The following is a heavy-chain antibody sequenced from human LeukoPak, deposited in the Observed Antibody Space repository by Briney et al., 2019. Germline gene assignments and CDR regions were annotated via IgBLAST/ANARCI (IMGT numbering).Heavy chain of an antibody. J-gene: IGHJ4*02. CDR2: TYYRSKWYN. V-gene: IGHV6-1*01. D-gene: IGHD3-22*01. CDR3: ARGVYTMIDRLFDY. Sequence: SQTLSLTCAISGDSVSSNSAAWNWIRQSPSRGLEWLGRTYYRSKWYNDYAVSVKSRITINPDTSKNQFSLKLSSVTAADTAVYYCARGVYTMIDRLFDYWGQGTLVTVSS. CDR1: GDSVSSNSAA.